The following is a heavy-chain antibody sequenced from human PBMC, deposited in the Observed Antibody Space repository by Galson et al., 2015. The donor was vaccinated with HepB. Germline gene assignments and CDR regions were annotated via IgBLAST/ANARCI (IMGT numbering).Heavy chain of an antibody. J-gene: IGHJ4*02. Sequence: CKASGYTFTSYGISWVRQAPGQGLEWMGWISGYNGNTNYAQKLQGRVTMTTDTSTSTAYMELRSLRSDDTAVYYCAREAFGDYGRVFDYWGQGTLVTVSS. CDR1: GYTFTSYG. CDR2: ISGYNGNT. V-gene: IGHV1-18*01. CDR3: AREAFGDYGRVFDY. D-gene: IGHD4-17*01.